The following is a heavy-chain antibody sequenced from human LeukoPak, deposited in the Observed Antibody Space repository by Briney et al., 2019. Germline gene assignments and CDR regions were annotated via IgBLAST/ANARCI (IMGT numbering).Heavy chain of an antibody. J-gene: IGHJ4*02. CDR3: AREQEPYSSSWSFDY. V-gene: IGHV4-4*07. Sequence: PSETLSLTCTVSGGSISSYYWSWIRQPAGKGLEWIGRIYTSGSTNYNPSLKSRVIMSVDTSKNQFSLKLSSVTAADTAVYYCAREQEPYSSSWSFDYWGQGTLVTVSS. D-gene: IGHD6-13*01. CDR2: IYTSGST. CDR1: GGSISSYY.